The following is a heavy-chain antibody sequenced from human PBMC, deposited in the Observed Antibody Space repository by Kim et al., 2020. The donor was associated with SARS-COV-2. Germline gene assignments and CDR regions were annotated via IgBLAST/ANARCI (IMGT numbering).Heavy chain of an antibody. Sequence: GSNKYYADSVKGRFTISRDNSKNTLYLQMNSLRAEDTAVYYCARERGMDVWGQGTTVTVSS. J-gene: IGHJ6*02. CDR2: GSNK. V-gene: IGHV3-30-3*01. CDR3: ARERGMDV.